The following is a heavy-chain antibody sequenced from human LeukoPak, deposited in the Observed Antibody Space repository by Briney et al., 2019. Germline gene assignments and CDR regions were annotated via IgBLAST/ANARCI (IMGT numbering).Heavy chain of an antibody. V-gene: IGHV3-20*04. CDR1: GLTFDDYG. Sequence: GGSLRLSCAASGLTFDDYGMSWVRQAPGKGLEWVSGINWNGGSTGYADSVKGRFTISRDNAKNSLYLQMNSLRVEDTAVYYCATTLSGWSPPQTSYYSYYMDVWGKGTTVTISS. CDR2: INWNGGST. D-gene: IGHD6-19*01. J-gene: IGHJ6*03. CDR3: ATTLSGWSPPQTSYYSYYMDV.